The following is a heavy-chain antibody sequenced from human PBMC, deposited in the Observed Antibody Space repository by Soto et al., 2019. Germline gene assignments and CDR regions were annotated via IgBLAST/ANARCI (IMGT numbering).Heavy chain of an antibody. CDR1: GGSFSGYY. Sequence: SETLSLTCAVYGGSFSGYYWSWIRRPPGKGLEWIGEINHSGSTNYNPSLKSRVTISVDTSKNQFSPKLSSVTAADTAVYYCARVKEGIQLDYWGQGTLVTVSS. CDR2: INHSGST. CDR3: ARVKEGIQLDY. D-gene: IGHD5-18*01. V-gene: IGHV4-34*01. J-gene: IGHJ4*02.